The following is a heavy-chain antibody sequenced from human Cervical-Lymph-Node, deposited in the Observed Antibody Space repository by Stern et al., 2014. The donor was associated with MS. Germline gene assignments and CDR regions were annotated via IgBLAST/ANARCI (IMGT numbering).Heavy chain of an antibody. V-gene: IGHV3-9*01. CDR1: GFTFDDYA. D-gene: IGHD3-16*01. Sequence: EVQLLESGGGLVQPGKSLRLSCAASGFTFDDYAMHWVRQDPGQGLEWVSGISWNSGDIGYADSVKGLFTISRDNAKNSLYLQMDSLRAEDTAVYYCAKGKRSFLLCGMDVWGQGTTVSVSS. J-gene: IGHJ6*02. CDR3: AKGKRSFLLCGMDV. CDR2: ISWNSGDI.